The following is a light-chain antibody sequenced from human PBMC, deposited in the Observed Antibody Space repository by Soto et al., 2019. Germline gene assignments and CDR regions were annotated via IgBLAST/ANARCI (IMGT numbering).Light chain of an antibody. Sequence: EIVMTQSPATLSVSPGESATLSCSASQSVNSNLAWYQQKPGQAPRLLIYGASSRATGIPARFSGSGSGTEFTLTITSLQSEDFAFYYCQQYNSWPRTFGQVTKVEIK. J-gene: IGKJ1*01. V-gene: IGKV3-15*01. CDR1: QSVNSN. CDR2: GAS. CDR3: QQYNSWPRT.